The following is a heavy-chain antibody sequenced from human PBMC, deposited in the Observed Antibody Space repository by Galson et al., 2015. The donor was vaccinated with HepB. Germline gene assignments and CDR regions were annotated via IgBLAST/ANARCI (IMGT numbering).Heavy chain of an antibody. CDR3: ASEPRTFFGGQNYGLDV. D-gene: IGHD1-14*01. Sequence: SVKVSCKASGYTFTSFGISWVRQAPGQGLEWMGGISADNGNIKYAQKFRGRVTMTTDTSTSTACMELGSLRSDDTAVYYCASEPRTFFGGQNYGLDVWGQGTTVTVSS. CDR1: GYTFTSFG. J-gene: IGHJ6*02. CDR2: ISADNGNI. V-gene: IGHV1-18*01.